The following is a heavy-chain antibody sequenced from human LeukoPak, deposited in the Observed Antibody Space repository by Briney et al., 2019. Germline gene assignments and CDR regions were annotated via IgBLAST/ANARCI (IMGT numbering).Heavy chain of an antibody. CDR3: ARDISGYYYFDY. CDR2: IWYDGSNK. Sequence: GGSLRLSCEASGFTFSNYGMHWVRQAPRKGLEWVAVIWYDGSNKYYADSVKGRFIISRDNSKNTLYLQMNSLRAEDTAVYYCARDISGYYYFDYWGQGTLVTVSS. J-gene: IGHJ4*02. D-gene: IGHD3-22*01. V-gene: IGHV3-33*01. CDR1: GFTFSNYG.